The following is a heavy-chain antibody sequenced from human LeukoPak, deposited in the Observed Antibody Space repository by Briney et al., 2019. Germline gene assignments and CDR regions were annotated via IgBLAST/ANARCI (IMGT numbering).Heavy chain of an antibody. V-gene: IGHV4-38-2*01. Sequence: SETLSLTCGVSGYSISSGYYWAWIRQPPGKGLEWVATVYHSGTTYYNPSLKSRVMILIDTSKNQFSLKLNSVTAADTAVYHCARMGAGLNWFDPWGQGTLVTVSS. CDR1: GYSISSGYY. D-gene: IGHD1-26*01. CDR2: VYHSGTT. J-gene: IGHJ5*02. CDR3: ARMGAGLNWFDP.